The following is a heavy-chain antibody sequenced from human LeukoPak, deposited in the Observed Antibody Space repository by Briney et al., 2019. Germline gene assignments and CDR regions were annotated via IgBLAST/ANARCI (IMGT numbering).Heavy chain of an antibody. V-gene: IGHV4-4*07. Sequence: SETLSLTCTVSGCSISSYYWNWIRQPAGKGLEWIGRIYTSGSTNYNPSLMSRGTMSLVTSKNQFSLKLSSVTAADTAVYYCAREASPYDTPDYWGQGTLVTVSS. D-gene: IGHD3-9*01. CDR3: AREASPYDTPDY. J-gene: IGHJ4*02. CDR1: GCSISSYY. CDR2: IYTSGST.